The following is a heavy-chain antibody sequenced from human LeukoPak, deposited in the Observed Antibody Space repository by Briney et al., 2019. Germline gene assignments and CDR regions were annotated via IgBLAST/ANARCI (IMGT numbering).Heavy chain of an antibody. CDR2: ISGSGGST. V-gene: IGHV3-23*01. CDR3: AKDRRVRSTTMIVVVITTFDY. D-gene: IGHD3-22*01. J-gene: IGHJ4*02. CDR1: GFTFSSYA. Sequence: GGSLRLSCAASGFTFSSYAMSWVRQAPGKGLEWVSAISGSGGSTYYADSVKGRFTISRDNSKNTLYLQMSSLRAEDTAVYYCAKDRRVRSTTMIVVVITTFDYWGQGTLVTVSS.